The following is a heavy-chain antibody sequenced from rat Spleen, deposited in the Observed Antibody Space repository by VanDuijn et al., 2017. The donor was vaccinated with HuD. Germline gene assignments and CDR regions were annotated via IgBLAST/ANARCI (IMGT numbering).Heavy chain of an antibody. CDR1: GYSITSSY. J-gene: IGHJ3*01. Sequence: EVQLQESGPGLVKPSQSLSLTCSVTGYSITSSYRWNWIRKFPGNKLEWMAYLSYSGSTGFNPSLKSRISITRGTSRNQFFLQLNSVTTEDTATYYCARSDYYYSNYIPFAFWGQGTLVTVSS. V-gene: IGHV3-1*01. CDR2: LSYSGST. CDR3: ARSDYYYSNYIPFAF. D-gene: IGHD1-2*01.